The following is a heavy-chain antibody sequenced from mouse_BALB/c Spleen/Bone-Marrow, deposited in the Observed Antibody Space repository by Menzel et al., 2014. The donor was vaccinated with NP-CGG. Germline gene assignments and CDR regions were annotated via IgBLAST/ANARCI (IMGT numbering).Heavy chain of an antibody. J-gene: IGHJ3*01. V-gene: IGHV1S22*01. CDR3: TRTYGYYPAWFAY. CDR1: GYTFTSYL. CDR2: IYPGSGST. D-gene: IGHD2-3*01. Sequence: GSELVRPGASVKLSCKASGYTFTSYLIHWVKQRPGQGLEWIGNIYPGSGSTNYDEKFKSKATLTVDTSSSTAYMQLSSLTSEDSAVYYCTRTYGYYPAWFAYWGQGTLVTVSA.